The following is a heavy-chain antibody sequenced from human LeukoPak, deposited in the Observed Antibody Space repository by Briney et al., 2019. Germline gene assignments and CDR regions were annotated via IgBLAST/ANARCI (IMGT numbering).Heavy chain of an antibody. CDR2: ISYDGSNK. D-gene: IGHD5-12*01. J-gene: IGHJ4*02. V-gene: IGHV3-30*18. CDR3: AKDRRGYSGYDYAGRGYYFDY. CDR1: GFTFSSYG. Sequence: PGRSLRLSCAASGFTFSSYGMHWVRQAPGKGLEWVAVISYDGSNKYYADSVKGRFTISRDNSKNTLYLQMNSLRAEDTAVYYCAKDRRGYSGYDYAGRGYYFDYWGQGTLVTVSS.